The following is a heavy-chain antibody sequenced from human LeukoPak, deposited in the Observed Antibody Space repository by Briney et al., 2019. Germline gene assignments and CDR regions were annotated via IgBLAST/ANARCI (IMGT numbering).Heavy chain of an antibody. V-gene: IGHV3-23*01. CDR2: INDNGAGT. Sequence: GGSPRLSCAASGFTFRSFAMSWVRQAPGKGLKWVSTINDNGAGTYYADSVNGRFTVSRDNSYNTVSLQMNSLRDGDTGVYYCAKGLRTGVGPYRGYHYYMDVWGRGATVTVSS. CDR1: GFTFRSFA. J-gene: IGHJ6*03. D-gene: IGHD3-16*01. CDR3: AKGLRTGVGPYRGYHYYMDV.